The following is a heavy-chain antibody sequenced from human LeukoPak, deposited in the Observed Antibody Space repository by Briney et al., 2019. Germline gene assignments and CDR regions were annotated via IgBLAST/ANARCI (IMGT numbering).Heavy chain of an antibody. J-gene: IGHJ4*02. CDR3: ARAAGYYFDY. CDR1: GSTFKSYS. V-gene: IGHV3-21*05. CDR2: ITSTSGDM. Sequence: GSLRLSCAASGSTFKSYSMNWVRQAPGKGLEWVAFITSTSGDMFYADSVKGRFTISRDNAKNSLYLQMDSLRAEDTAVYYCARAAGYYFDYWGQGSLVTVSS.